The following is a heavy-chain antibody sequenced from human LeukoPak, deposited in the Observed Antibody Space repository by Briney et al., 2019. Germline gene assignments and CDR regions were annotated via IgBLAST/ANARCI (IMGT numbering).Heavy chain of an antibody. Sequence: NPSETLSLTCTVSGGSISDYYWNWIRQPAGKGLEWIGRIYASGSTNYNPSLRSRVTISVDKSKNQFSLKLTSATAADTAVYYCARSHLGGTYYDWFDPWGQGTLVTVSS. D-gene: IGHD1-26*01. CDR1: GGSISDYY. J-gene: IGHJ5*02. CDR2: IYASGST. CDR3: ARSHLGGTYYDWFDP. V-gene: IGHV4-4*07.